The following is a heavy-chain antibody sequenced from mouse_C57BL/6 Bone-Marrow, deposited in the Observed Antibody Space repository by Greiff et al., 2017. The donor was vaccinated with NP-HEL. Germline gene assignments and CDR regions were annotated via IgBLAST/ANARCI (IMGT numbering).Heavy chain of an antibody. D-gene: IGHD2-5*01. J-gene: IGHJ1*03. CDR1: GYSITSGYY. CDR2: ISYDGSN. CDR3: ARHSKAWYFDV. V-gene: IGHV3-6*01. Sequence: EVKLQESGPGLVKPSQSLSLTCSVTGYSITSGYYWNWIRQFPGNKLEWMGYISYDGSNNYNPSLKNRISITRDTSKNQFFLKLNSVTTEDTATYYCARHSKAWYFDVWGTGTTVTVSS.